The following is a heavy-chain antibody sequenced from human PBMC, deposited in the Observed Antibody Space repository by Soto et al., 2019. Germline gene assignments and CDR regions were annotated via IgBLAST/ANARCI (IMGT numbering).Heavy chain of an antibody. D-gene: IGHD2-2*01. Sequence: QVQLVQSGAEVKKPGSSVKVSCKASGGIFSRIIPIFGIASYAQKFQGRVTITADESTSTAYMELSSLRSDDTAVYYCAREDRDRETGLVPAAIDGMDVWGQGTTVTVSS. CDR1: GGIFS. J-gene: IGHJ6*02. CDR2: IIPIFGIA. CDR3: AREDRDRETGLVPAAIDGMDV. V-gene: IGHV1-69*12.